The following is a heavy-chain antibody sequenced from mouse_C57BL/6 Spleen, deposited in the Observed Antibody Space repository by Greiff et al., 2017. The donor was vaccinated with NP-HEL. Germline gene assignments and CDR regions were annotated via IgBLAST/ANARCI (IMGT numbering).Heavy chain of an antibody. V-gene: IGHV5-17*01. Sequence: EVQGVESGGGLVKPGGSLKLSCAASGFTFSDYGMHWVRQAPEKGLEWVAYISSGSSTIYYADTVKGRFTISRDNAKNTLFLQMTSLRSEDTAMYYCARRVGTAQATDYAMDYWGQGTSVTVSS. J-gene: IGHJ4*01. CDR1: GFTFSDYG. CDR3: ARRVGTAQATDYAMDY. CDR2: ISSGSSTI. D-gene: IGHD3-2*02.